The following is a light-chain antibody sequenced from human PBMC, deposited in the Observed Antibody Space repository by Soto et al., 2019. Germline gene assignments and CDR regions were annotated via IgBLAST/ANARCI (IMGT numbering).Light chain of an antibody. CDR2: GAS. V-gene: IGKV3-15*01. CDR3: QQYNNWPLT. CDR1: QSVSSY. J-gene: IGKJ4*01. Sequence: EIVLTQSPATLSLSPGERATLSCRASQSVSSYLAWYQQKPGQAPRLLIYGASTRAPGFPARFSGSGSGTDFTLTISSLQSEDFAVYYCQQYNNWPLTFGGGTKVDIK.